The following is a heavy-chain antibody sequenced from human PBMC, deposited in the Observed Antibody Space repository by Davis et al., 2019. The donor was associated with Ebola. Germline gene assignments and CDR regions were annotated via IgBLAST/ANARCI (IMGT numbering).Heavy chain of an antibody. D-gene: IGHD4-23*01. CDR2: IKRDGSDK. J-gene: IGHJ4*02. CDR1: GFTFNNYW. Sequence: GESLKISCAASGFTFNNYWMNWVRQAPGKGLEWVANIKRDGSDKYYADSVKGRFTISRDNAKNSLYLQMNSLRAEDTAVFYCARGPDFVGRADYFDYWGQGIQVTVSS. V-gene: IGHV3-7*04. CDR3: ARGPDFVGRADYFDY.